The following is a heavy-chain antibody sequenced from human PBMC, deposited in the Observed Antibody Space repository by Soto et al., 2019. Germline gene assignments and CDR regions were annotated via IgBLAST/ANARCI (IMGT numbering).Heavy chain of an antibody. J-gene: IGHJ4*02. CDR1: GFSFSDSY. Sequence: GSLRLSCAASGFSFSDSYMSWTRQAPGKGLEWVSYISRGGSVIYYADSVKGRFTISRDDAKNSRYLQMNSLRAEDTAIYYCASDSHAVDLGYWGQGTLVTVSS. CDR2: ISRGGSVI. V-gene: IGHV3-11*01. D-gene: IGHD3-10*01. CDR3: ASDSHAVDLGY.